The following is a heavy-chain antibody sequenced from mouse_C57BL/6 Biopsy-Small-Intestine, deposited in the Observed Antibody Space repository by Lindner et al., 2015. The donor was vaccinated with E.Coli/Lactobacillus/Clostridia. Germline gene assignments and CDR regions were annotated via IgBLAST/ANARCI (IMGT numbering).Heavy chain of an antibody. J-gene: IGHJ3*01. V-gene: IGHV1-80*01. CDR1: GYAFSSYW. D-gene: IGHD2-3*01. CDR2: IYPGDGDT. Sequence: QESGAELVKPGASVKISCKASGYAFSSYWMNWVKQRPGKGLEWIGQIYPGDGDTNYNGKFKGKATLTADKSSSTAYMHLSSLTSEDSAVYFCARWGGYYGAWFAYWGQGTLVTVSA. CDR3: ARWGGYYGAWFAY.